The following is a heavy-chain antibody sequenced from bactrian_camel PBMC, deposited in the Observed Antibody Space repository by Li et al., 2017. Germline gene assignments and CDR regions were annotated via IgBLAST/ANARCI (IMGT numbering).Heavy chain of an antibody. V-gene: IGHV3S40*01. D-gene: IGHD6*01. CDR1: GFDFSRYG. J-gene: IGHJ4*01. CDR2: VASNGGST. CDR3: ATGDEYSDSWPGFGH. Sequence: VQLVESGGGLVQPGGSLTLSCVASGFDFSRYGMRWVRQTPAKGLEWVSGVASNGGSTEYADSIVGRFTISRDNAKNMVYLHMTSLKPEDTGVYYCATGDEYSDSWPGFGHWGQGTQVTVS.